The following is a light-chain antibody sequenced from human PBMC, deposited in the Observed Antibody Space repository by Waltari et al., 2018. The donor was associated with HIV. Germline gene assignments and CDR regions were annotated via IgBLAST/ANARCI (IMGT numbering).Light chain of an antibody. CDR2: SAS. V-gene: IGKV3-20*01. CDR1: QSVSSSY. Sequence: EIVLTQSPGTLSLSPGERATLSCRASQSVSSSYLDWYQQKPGQAPRLLIYSASSRATGIPDRFRGSGSGTDFTLTISRLEPEDFAVYYCQQMGTFGQGTKVEIK. CDR3: QQMGT. J-gene: IGKJ1*01.